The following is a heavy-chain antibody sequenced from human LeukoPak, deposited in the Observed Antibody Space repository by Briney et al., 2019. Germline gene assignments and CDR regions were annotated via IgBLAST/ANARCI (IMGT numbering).Heavy chain of an antibody. CDR3: ARDRITMVRARSFYGMDV. V-gene: IGHV4-31*03. CDR2: IYYSGST. CDR1: GGSLSSGGYY. D-gene: IGHD3-10*01. J-gene: IGHJ6*02. Sequence: SETLSLTCTVSGGSLSSGGYYWSWVRQHPGKGLEWIGYIYYSGSTYYNPSLKSRVTISVDTSKNQFSLKLSSVTAADTAVYYCARDRITMVRARSFYGMDVWGQGTTVTVSS.